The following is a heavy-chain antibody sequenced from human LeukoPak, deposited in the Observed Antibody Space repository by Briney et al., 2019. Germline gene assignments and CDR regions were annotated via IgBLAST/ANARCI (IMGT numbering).Heavy chain of an antibody. CDR3: ASGVAVAATQRFDY. V-gene: IGHV1-69*13. J-gene: IGHJ4*02. CDR2: IIPIFGTA. D-gene: IGHD2-15*01. Sequence: SVTVSCKASGGTFSSYAISWVRQAPGQGLEWMGGIIPIFGTANYAQKFQGRVTITSDESTSTAYMELSSLRSEDTAVYYCASGVAVAATQRFDYWGQGTLVTVSS. CDR1: GGTFSSYA.